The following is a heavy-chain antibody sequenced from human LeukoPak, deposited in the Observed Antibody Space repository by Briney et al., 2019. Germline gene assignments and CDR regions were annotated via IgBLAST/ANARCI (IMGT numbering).Heavy chain of an antibody. CDR1: GYTFTSYG. CDR2: ISAYNGNT. D-gene: IGHD4-23*01. V-gene: IGHV1-18*01. CDR3: ARDGRDYGGNSGYFDY. J-gene: IGHJ4*02. Sequence: ASVKVSCKASGYTFTSYGISWVRQAPGQGLEWMGWISAYNGNTNYAQKLQGRVTITADKSTSTAYMELSSLRSEDTAVYYCARDGRDYGGNSGYFDYWGQGTLVTVSS.